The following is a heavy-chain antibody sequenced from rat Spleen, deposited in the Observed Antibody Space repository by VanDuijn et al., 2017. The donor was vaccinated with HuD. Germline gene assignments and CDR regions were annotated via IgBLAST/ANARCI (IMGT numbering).Heavy chain of an antibody. CDR1: GYSITSSYR. CDR3: ARYTATISFDY. V-gene: IGHV3-3*01. J-gene: IGHJ2*01. CDR2: INSAGST. D-gene: IGHD1-10*01. Sequence: EVQLQESGPGLVKPSQSLSLTCSVTGYSITSSYRWNWIRKFPGNKLEWMGYINSAGSTNYNPSLKSRISITRDTSKNQFFLHLNSVTTEDTATYFCARYTATISFDYWGQGVMVTVSS.